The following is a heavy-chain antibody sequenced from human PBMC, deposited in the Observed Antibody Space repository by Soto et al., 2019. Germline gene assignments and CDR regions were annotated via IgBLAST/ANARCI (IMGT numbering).Heavy chain of an antibody. D-gene: IGHD1-1*01. CDR1: GFTFDDYS. V-gene: IGHV3-30*03. CDR3: ARPHIRSAWNDGFDI. CDR2: ISYDGGTT. Sequence: QVQLVESGGGVVQPGRSLRLSCAASGFTFDDYSMHWVRQAPGKGLEWVALISYDGGTTHYGDSVKGRFTISRDDSKNTLFLQMNSLRSVDTAVYYCARPHIRSAWNDGFDIWGQGTMVTVSS. J-gene: IGHJ3*02.